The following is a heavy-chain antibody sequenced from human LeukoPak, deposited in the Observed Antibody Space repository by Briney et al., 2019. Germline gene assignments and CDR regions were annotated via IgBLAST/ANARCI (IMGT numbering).Heavy chain of an antibody. J-gene: IGHJ4*02. CDR2: IYSGGAT. V-gene: IGHV3-66*02. Sequence: PGGSLRLSCAASGFSVSSNYMSWVRQAPGKGLEWVSIIYSGGATYYTDSVKGRFTISRDSSKNTLYLQMNSLRGEDTAVYFCARETGTARLDYWGQGTLVTVSS. CDR3: ARETGTARLDY. D-gene: IGHD1-1*01. CDR1: GFSVSSNY.